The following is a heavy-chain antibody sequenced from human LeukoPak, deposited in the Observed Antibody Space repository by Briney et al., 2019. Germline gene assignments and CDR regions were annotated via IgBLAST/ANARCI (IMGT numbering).Heavy chain of an antibody. CDR1: GYTFTSYG. Sequence: ASVKVSCKASGYTFTSYGISWVRQAPGQGLEWMGWINPNSGGTNYAQKFQGRVTMTRDTSISTAYMELSRLRSDDTAVYYCARAVVLVPAAMPADYWGQGTLVTVSS. J-gene: IGHJ4*02. CDR2: INPNSGGT. D-gene: IGHD2-2*01. V-gene: IGHV1-2*02. CDR3: ARAVVLVPAAMPADY.